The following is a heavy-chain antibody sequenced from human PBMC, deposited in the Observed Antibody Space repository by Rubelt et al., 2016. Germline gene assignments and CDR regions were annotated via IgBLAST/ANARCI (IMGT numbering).Heavy chain of an antibody. Sequence: QVQLVQSGSELKKPGASVKVSCKASGYTFTRDAMNWVRQAPGQGLEWMGWINTNTAKPAYAQSFTGRFVFSLDTSVSTAYPQISSLRPEDPDVYYCARGGVLGIFWGQGTLVTVSS. CDR3: ARGGVLGIF. J-gene: IGHJ4*02. V-gene: IGHV7-4-1*02. CDR1: GYTFTRDA. CDR2: INTNTAKP. D-gene: IGHD1-14*01.